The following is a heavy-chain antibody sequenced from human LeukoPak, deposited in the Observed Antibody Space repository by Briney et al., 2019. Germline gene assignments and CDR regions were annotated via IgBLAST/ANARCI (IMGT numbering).Heavy chain of an antibody. Sequence: GGSLRLSCAASGFTFSSYAMSWVRQAPGKGLEWVSAISGSGGSTYYADSVKGRFTISRDNSKNTLYLQMNSLRAEDTGVSYCAKGLLNYYDSSGYYGTTNFDYWGQGTLVTVFS. CDR1: GFTFSSYA. CDR2: ISGSGGST. V-gene: IGHV3-23*01. D-gene: IGHD3-22*01. J-gene: IGHJ4*02. CDR3: AKGLLNYYDSSGYYGTTNFDY.